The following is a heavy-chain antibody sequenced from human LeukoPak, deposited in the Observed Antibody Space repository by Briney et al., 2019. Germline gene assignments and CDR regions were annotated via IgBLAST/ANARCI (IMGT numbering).Heavy chain of an antibody. Sequence: GGSLRLSCTASGFTFSEYAMSWVRQAPGKGLEWVANIKQDGSEKYYVDSVKGRFTISRDNAKNPLYLQMNGLRAEDTAVYYCARVDTGYSSGWYGDWGQGTLVTVSS. J-gene: IGHJ4*02. CDR1: GFTFSEYA. CDR2: IKQDGSEK. CDR3: ARVDTGYSSGWYGD. D-gene: IGHD6-19*01. V-gene: IGHV3-7*01.